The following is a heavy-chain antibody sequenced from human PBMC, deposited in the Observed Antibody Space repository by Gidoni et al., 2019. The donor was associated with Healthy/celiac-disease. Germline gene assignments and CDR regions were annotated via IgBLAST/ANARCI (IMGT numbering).Heavy chain of an antibody. J-gene: IGHJ6*02. V-gene: IGHV3-21*01. Sequence: EVQLVESGGGLVKPGGSLRLSCAASGFTFSSYSMNWVRQAPGKGLEWVSSISSSISYIYYADSVKGRFTISRDNAKNSLYLQMNSLRAEDTAVYYCARDGGYDFWSGYYTGPGGYYYYGMDVWGQGTTVTVSS. D-gene: IGHD3-3*01. CDR1: GFTFSSYS. CDR2: ISSSISYI. CDR3: ARDGGYDFWSGYYTGPGGYYYYGMDV.